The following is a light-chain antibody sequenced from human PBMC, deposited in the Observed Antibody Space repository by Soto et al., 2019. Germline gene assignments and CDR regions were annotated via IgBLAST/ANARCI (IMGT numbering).Light chain of an antibody. CDR1: QGIGDT. CDR2: DTS. CDR3: QQRNVWPPIT. Sequence: EVVMTQSPATLSVSPGDGVTLSCRASQGIGDTLAWYQHKPGQTPRLLXYDTSTRATGVPARFGGSRSGTEFTLTINNLEPEDFAVYYCQQRNVWPPITFGQGTRLEIK. V-gene: IGKV3-15*01. J-gene: IGKJ5*01.